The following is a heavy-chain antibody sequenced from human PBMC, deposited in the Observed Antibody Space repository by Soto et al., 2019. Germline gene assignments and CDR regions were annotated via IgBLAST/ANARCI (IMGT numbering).Heavy chain of an antibody. D-gene: IGHD6-25*01. CDR2: IKPDGSDR. CDR1: GFTFSNYW. Sequence: EVQLVESGGGLVQPGGSMRLSCAASGFTFSNYWMTWVRQAPGKGLEWVADIKPDGSDRYYVDSVKGRFSISRDNAKNAVFLQMNSLRVEDTAVYYCSTHYWSNSGRTNDYWGQGTRVTVSS. V-gene: IGHV3-7*03. J-gene: IGHJ4*02. CDR3: STHYWSNSGRTNDY.